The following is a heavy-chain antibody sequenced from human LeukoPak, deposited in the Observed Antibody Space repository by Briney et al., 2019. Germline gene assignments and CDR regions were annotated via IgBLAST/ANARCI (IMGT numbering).Heavy chain of an antibody. D-gene: IGHD3-22*01. J-gene: IGHJ6*03. CDR1: GFTFSSYG. CDR2: IWYDGSNK. Sequence: GGSLRLSCAASGFTFSSYGMHWVRQAPGKGLEWVAVIWYDGSNKYYADSVKGRFTISRDNSKNTLYLQMNSLRAEDTAVYYCAKDNGYLGQNYYYYYMDVLGKGTTVTVSS. CDR3: AKDNGYLGQNYYYYYMDV. V-gene: IGHV3-33*06.